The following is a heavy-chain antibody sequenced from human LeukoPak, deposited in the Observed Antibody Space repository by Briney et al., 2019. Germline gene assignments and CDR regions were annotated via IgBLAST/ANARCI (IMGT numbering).Heavy chain of an antibody. Sequence: SQTLSLTCAISGDSASTNSAAWNWIRQSPSRCLEWLGRTYYRATWYNDYAVSVKSRIAITPDTSKDQFSLQLSSVTPEDTAVYYCARGPGYRMDVWGKGTTVTVSS. CDR3: ARGPGYRMDV. CDR2: TYYRATWYN. J-gene: IGHJ6*03. CDR1: GDSASTNSAA. D-gene: IGHD5-18*01. V-gene: IGHV6-1*01.